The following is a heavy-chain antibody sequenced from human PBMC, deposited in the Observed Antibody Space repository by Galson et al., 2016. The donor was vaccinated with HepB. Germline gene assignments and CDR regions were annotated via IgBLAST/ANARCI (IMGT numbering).Heavy chain of an antibody. J-gene: IGHJ4*02. D-gene: IGHD3-10*01. CDR1: GYIFDTSG. Sequence: SVKVSCKASGYIFDTSGISWVRQAPGQGLDWLGWISGHNGDTKYAQKFQGRVTMTTDSSTGTAYMHLRSLRTDDTAVYYCARDRYFGSGPRFDHWGQGTVGSASS. CDR3: ARDRYFGSGPRFDH. V-gene: IGHV1-18*01. CDR2: ISGHNGDT.